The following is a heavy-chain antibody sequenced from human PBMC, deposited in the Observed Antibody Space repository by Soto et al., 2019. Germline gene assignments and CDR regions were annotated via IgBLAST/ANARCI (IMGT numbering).Heavy chain of an antibody. Sequence: QVQLQESGPGLVKPSQTLSLTCTVSGGSISSGGYYWSWIRQQPGKGLPWIGYVHYSGSTYYNPSLKRRVTIAVDPSKSQSSLKLGSVTAAATAVDYCAREPSVVVVEAGAFDLWGQGTMVTVSS. J-gene: IGHJ3*01. V-gene: IGHV4-31*03. CDR2: VHYSGST. CDR1: GGSISSGGYY. CDR3: AREPSVVVVEAGAFDL. D-gene: IGHD2-15*01.